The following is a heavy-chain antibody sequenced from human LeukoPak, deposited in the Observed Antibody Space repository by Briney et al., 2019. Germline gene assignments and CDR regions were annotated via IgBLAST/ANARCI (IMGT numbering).Heavy chain of an antibody. CDR2: ISGSGGST. Sequence: GGSLRLSCAASGFTFSSYAMSWVRQAPGKGLEWVSAISGSGGSTYYADSVKGRFTISRDNAKNSLYLQMNSLRAEDTAVYYCASVRGYSSSRFDYWGQGTLVTVSS. D-gene: IGHD6-13*01. CDR3: ASVRGYSSSRFDY. CDR1: GFTFSSYA. J-gene: IGHJ4*02. V-gene: IGHV3-23*01.